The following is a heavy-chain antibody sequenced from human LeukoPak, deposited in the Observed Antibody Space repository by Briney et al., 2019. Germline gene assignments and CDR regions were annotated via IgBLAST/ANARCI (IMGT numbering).Heavy chain of an antibody. V-gene: IGHV3-13*01. CDR1: GFTFSSYD. J-gene: IGHJ4*02. CDR3: ARGSPSGSYCDY. CDR2: ISTAGDT. Sequence: GGSLRLSCAASGFTFSSYDMHWVRQATGKGLEWVSAISTAGDTYYPGSVKGRFTISRENAKNSLYLQMNSLRAGDTAVYYCARGSPSGSYCDYWGQGTLVTVSS. D-gene: IGHD3-10*01.